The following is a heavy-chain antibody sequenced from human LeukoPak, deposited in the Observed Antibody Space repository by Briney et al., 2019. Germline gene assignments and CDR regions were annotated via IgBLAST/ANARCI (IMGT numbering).Heavy chain of an antibody. CDR2: IYYSGST. Sequence: SETLSLTCTVSGDSISSGGNYWSWLRQHPGKGLEWIGYIYYSGSTYYNPSPKSRLTISVDTSKNQFSLKLSSVTAADTAVYYCARWGNSGYASGYFDYWGLGTLVTVSS. J-gene: IGHJ4*02. D-gene: IGHD5-12*01. CDR3: ARWGNSGYASGYFDY. CDR1: GDSISSGGNY. V-gene: IGHV4-31*03.